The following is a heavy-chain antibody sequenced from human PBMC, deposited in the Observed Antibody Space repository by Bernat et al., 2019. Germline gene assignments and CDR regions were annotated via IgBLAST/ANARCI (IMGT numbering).Heavy chain of an antibody. D-gene: IGHD3-22*01. CDR1: GFTFSSFG. CDR2: IRYDGSNK. Sequence: QVHLVESGGGVVQPGGSLRLSCAASGFTFSSFGMHWVRQAPGKGLEWVALIRYDGSNKYYADSVKGRFTISRDNSKNTLYLQMNSLRAEDTAVYYCAKAPSYDSSGFFDYWGQGTLVTVSS. J-gene: IGHJ4*02. V-gene: IGHV3-30*02. CDR3: AKAPSYDSSGFFDY.